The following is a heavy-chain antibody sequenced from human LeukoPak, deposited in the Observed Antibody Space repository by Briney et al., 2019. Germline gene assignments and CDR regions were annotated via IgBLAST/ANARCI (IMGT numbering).Heavy chain of an antibody. D-gene: IGHD6-6*01. CDR1: GGSISSYY. Sequence: SETLSLTCTVSGGSISSYYWSWIRQPARKGLEWIGRIYTSGSTNYNPSLKSRVTMSVDTSKNQFSLKLSSVTAADTAVYYCARVRSAYSSSSSYYYMDVWGKGTTVTVSS. J-gene: IGHJ6*03. CDR3: ARVRSAYSSSSSYYYMDV. CDR2: IYTSGST. V-gene: IGHV4-4*07.